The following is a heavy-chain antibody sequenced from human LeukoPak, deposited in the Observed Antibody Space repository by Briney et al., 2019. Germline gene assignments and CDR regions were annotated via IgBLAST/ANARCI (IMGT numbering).Heavy chain of an antibody. D-gene: IGHD4-17*01. Sequence: GGSLRLSCAASGFTFSTYNMNWVRQAPGKGLEWVSSITSSSSYIYYADSVKGRFTISRDNAKNSMYLQMNSLSAEDTAVYYCASTYGDYVYAFDIWGQGTMVTVSS. J-gene: IGHJ3*02. V-gene: IGHV3-21*01. CDR2: ITSSSSYI. CDR1: GFTFSTYN. CDR3: ASTYGDYVYAFDI.